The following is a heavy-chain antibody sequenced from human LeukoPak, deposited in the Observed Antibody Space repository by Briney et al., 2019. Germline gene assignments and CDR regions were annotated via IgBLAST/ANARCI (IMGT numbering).Heavy chain of an antibody. Sequence: GGSLRLSCAASGFTFSSYWMHWVRQAPGKGLVWVSLINGDGSTISYADSAKGRFTISRDNAKNRLYLQMNSLGAEDTAVYYCASTIGSAGTQYWGQGTLVTVSS. CDR3: ASTIGSAGTQY. D-gene: IGHD6-13*01. J-gene: IGHJ4*02. CDR1: GFTFSSYW. V-gene: IGHV3-74*01. CDR2: INGDGSTI.